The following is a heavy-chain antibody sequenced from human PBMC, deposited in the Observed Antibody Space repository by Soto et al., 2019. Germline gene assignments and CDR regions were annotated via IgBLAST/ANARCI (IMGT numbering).Heavy chain of an antibody. CDR1: GYTFTSYG. CDR2: INPYNGKT. Sequence: QVQLVQSGAEVKKPGASVKVSCKASGYTFTSYGITWVRQAPGQGLERMGWINPYNGKTNYGQKFQGRVSMTTDTSKSAAYMEVRSLRYDDTAIYYCARGSDSLGWWGQGTLVTVSS. V-gene: IGHV1-18*01. J-gene: IGHJ4*02. D-gene: IGHD6-19*01. CDR3: ARGSDSLGW.